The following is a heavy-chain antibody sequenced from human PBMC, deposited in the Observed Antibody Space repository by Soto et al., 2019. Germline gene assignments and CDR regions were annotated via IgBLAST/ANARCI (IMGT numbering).Heavy chain of an antibody. Sequence: PSEPLSLTCAVYGGSFSGYYWSWIRQPPGKGLEWIGEINHSGSTNYNPSLQSRVTISVDTSKNQFSLKLSSVTAADTAVYYCARGGILWFGEPRYFQHCRQLPLVPASS. CDR2: INHSGST. V-gene: IGHV4-34*01. CDR3: ARGGILWFGEPRYFQH. D-gene: IGHD3-10*01. CDR1: GGSFSGYY. J-gene: IGHJ1*01.